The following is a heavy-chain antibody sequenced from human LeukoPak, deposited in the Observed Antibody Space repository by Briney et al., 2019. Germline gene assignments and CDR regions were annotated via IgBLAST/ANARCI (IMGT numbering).Heavy chain of an antibody. CDR2: INPNSGGP. CDR1: GYTFTGYY. V-gene: IGHV1-2*02. Sequence: ASVKVSCKASGYTFTGYYIQWVRQAPGQGLEWMGWINPNSGGPNSAQKFQGRVTMTRDASISTAYMELNGLRSGDTAIYYCARDLIPAAVSDSYGMDVWGLGTTVTVSS. CDR3: ARDLIPAAVSDSYGMDV. J-gene: IGHJ6*02. D-gene: IGHD2-2*01.